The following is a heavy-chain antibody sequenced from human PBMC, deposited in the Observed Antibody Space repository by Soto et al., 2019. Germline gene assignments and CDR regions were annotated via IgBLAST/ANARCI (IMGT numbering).Heavy chain of an antibody. CDR3: AKKYSGYDYGAFDI. CDR1: GFTFSSYA. D-gene: IGHD5-12*01. V-gene: IGHV3-23*01. J-gene: IGHJ3*02. Sequence: GGSLRLSCASSGFTFSSYAMSRVRQAPGKGLEWVSAISGSGGSTYYADSVKGRFTISRDNSKNTLYLQMNSLRAEDTAVYYCAKKYSGYDYGAFDIWGQGTMVTVSS. CDR2: ISGSGGST.